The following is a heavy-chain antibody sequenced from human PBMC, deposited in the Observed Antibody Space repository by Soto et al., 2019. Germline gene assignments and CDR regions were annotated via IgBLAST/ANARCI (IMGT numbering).Heavy chain of an antibody. D-gene: IGHD4-17*01. J-gene: IGHJ5*02. CDR1: GASISRYY. Sequence: SETLSLTCTVSGASISRYYWSWIRQSPGKGLEWIGNVYYNGNTYYNASLKSRLTISVDTSNNQFSLKVRSVTAADTAVYYCARETYGDYVGYFDPWGQGIQVTVSS. CDR2: VYYNGNT. V-gene: IGHV4-59*12. CDR3: ARETYGDYVGYFDP.